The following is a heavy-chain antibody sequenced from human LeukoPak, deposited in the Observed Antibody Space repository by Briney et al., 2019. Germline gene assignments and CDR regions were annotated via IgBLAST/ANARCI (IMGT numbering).Heavy chain of an antibody. CDR1: GFTVSNNY. CDR2: IDPGGLKK. J-gene: IGHJ4*02. D-gene: IGHD6-19*01. CDR3: ARDVGWGYFDY. V-gene: IGHV3-7*01. Sequence: GSLRLSCAASGFTVSNNYMSWVRQAPGKGLEWVANIDPGGLKKDYVDSVKGRFSISRDNTKKSVFLQMDSLRADDTAVYYCARDVGWGYFDYWGQGTLATVSS.